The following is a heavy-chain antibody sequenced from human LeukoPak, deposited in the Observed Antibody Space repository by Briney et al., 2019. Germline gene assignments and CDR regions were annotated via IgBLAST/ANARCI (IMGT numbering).Heavy chain of an antibody. CDR2: IYYSGST. CDR3: ARNGNERVRPYYGMDV. V-gene: IGHV4-59*08. J-gene: IGHJ6*02. CDR1: GGSISSYY. Sequence: SETLSLTCTVSGGSISSYYWSWIRQPPGKGLEWIGYIYYSGSTTYNPSLKSRVTISVDPSNNQFPLKLSSVTAADTAVYYCARNGNERVRPYYGMDVWGQGTTVTVSS. D-gene: IGHD1-1*01.